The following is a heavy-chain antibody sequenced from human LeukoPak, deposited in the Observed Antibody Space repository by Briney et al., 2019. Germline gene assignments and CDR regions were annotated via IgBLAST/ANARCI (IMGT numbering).Heavy chain of an antibody. CDR1: GFTFSGFY. D-gene: IGHD2-2*01. CDR2: ISASGSAI. J-gene: IGHJ4*02. CDR3: ARHCTSSSCYSFDY. Sequence: PGGSLRLSCAGSGFTFSGFYMSWVRQAPGKGLEWISFISASGSAIYYADSVKGRFTISRDNAKNSLRLQTDGLRAEDTALYYCARHCTSSSCYSFDYWGQGTLVTVSS. V-gene: IGHV3-11*04.